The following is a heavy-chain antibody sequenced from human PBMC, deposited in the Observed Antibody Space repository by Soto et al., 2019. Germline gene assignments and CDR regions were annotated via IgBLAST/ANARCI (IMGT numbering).Heavy chain of an antibody. CDR2: IWYDGSNK. CDR3: ARDPSYYYGSGIKELGYFDY. D-gene: IGHD3-10*01. CDR1: GFTFSSYG. Sequence: GGSLRLSCAASGFTFSSYGMHWVRQAPGKGLEWVAVIWYDGSNKYYADSVKGRFTISRDNSKNTLYLQMNSLRAEDTAVYYCARDPSYYYGSGIKELGYFDYWGQGTLVTVSS. J-gene: IGHJ4*02. V-gene: IGHV3-33*01.